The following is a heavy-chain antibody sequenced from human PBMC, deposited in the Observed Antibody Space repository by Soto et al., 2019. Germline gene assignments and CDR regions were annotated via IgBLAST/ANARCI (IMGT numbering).Heavy chain of an antibody. CDR2: ISGSGGST. CDR3: AKGDYYDGSGYYTTRNYYYYGMDV. J-gene: IGHJ6*02. D-gene: IGHD3-22*01. V-gene: IGHV3-23*01. Sequence: GGSLRLSCAASGFTFSAYALSWVRQAPGKGLEWVSAISGSGGSTYYADSVKGRFTISRDNSKNTLYLQMNSLRVEDTAVYYCAKGDYYDGSGYYTTRNYYYYGMDVWGQGTTVTVSS. CDR1: GFTFSAYA.